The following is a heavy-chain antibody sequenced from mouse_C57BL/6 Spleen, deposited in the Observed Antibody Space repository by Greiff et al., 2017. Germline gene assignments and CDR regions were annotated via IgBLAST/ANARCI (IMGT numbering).Heavy chain of an antibody. V-gene: IGHV5-6*01. J-gene: IGHJ1*03. CDR2: ISSGGSYT. CDR1: GFTFSSYG. Sequence: EVQLVESGGDLVKPGGSLKLSCAASGFTFSSYGMSWVRQTPDKRLEWVATISSGGSYTYYPDSVKGRFTISRDNAKNTLYLQMISLKSEDTAMXYCARPYSNYDWYFDVWGTGTTVTVSS. CDR3: ARPYSNYDWYFDV. D-gene: IGHD2-5*01.